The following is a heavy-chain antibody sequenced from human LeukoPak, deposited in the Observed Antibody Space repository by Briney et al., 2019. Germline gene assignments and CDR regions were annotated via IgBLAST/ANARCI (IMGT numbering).Heavy chain of an antibody. J-gene: IGHJ5*02. Sequence: SVKVSCKASGGTFSSYAISWVRQAPGQGLEWMGGIIPIFGTANYAQKFQGRVTITADESTSTAYMDLSSLRSEDTAVYYCARSDRGLYCSSTSCPGYNWFDPWGQGTLVTVSS. CDR3: ARSDRGLYCSSTSCPGYNWFDP. CDR1: GGTFSSYA. V-gene: IGHV1-69*13. CDR2: IIPIFGTA. D-gene: IGHD2-2*01.